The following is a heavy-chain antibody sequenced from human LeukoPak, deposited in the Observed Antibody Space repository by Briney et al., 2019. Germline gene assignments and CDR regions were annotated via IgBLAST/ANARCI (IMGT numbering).Heavy chain of an antibody. CDR1: GGSIGSSNW. D-gene: IGHD3/OR15-3a*01. CDR3: ARARYHTEMTYFRTVYYFDY. V-gene: IGHV4-4*02. J-gene: IGHJ4*02. Sequence: PSETLSLTCAVSGGSIGSSNWWSWVRQPPGKGLEWIGEIYHSGSTNYNPSLKSRVTISVDKSKNQFSLKLSSVTAADTAVYYCARARYHTEMTYFRTVYYFDYWGQGTLVTVSS. CDR2: IYHSGST.